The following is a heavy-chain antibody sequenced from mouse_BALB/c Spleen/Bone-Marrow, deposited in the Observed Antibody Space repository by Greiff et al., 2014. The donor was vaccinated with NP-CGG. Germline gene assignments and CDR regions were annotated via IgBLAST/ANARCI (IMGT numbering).Heavy chain of an antibody. V-gene: IGHV1-15*01. Sequence: QLQQSGAELVRPGASVTLSCKASGYKFTDYEMHWVKQTPVHGLEWIGSIDPETGGTAYNQNFKGKATLTADRSSTTAYMELRSLTSEDSAVYCCTREGIYFGYDVPMDYWGQGTSVTVSS. D-gene: IGHD2-2*01. CDR3: TREGIYFGYDVPMDY. CDR1: GYKFTDYE. CDR2: IDPETGGT. J-gene: IGHJ4*01.